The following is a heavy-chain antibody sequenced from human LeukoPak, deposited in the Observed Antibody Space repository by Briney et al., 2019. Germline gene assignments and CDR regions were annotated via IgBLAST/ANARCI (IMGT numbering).Heavy chain of an antibody. CDR3: AKISYLLNAFDI. D-gene: IGHD3-16*01. J-gene: IGHJ3*02. CDR2: ISYDGSNK. V-gene: IGHV3-30*18. Sequence: GGSLRLSCAASGFTFSTYGMHWVRQAPGKGLEWVAVISYDGSNKYYADSVKGRFTISRDNSKNTLYLQMNSLRAEDTAVYYCAKISYLLNAFDIWGQGTMVTVSS. CDR1: GFTFSTYG.